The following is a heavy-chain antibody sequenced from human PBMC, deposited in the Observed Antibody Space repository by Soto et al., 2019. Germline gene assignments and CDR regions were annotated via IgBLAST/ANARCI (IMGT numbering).Heavy chain of an antibody. Sequence: SETLSLTCTVSGGSISSGGYYWSWIRQHPGKGLEWIGYIYYSGSTYYNPSLKSRVTISVDTSKNQFSLKLSSVTAADTAVYYCVRSGIEYDYYGMDVRGQRTTVTVSS. CDR3: VRSGIEYDYYGMDV. CDR1: GGSISSGGYY. V-gene: IGHV4-31*03. CDR2: IYYSGST. D-gene: IGHD3-10*01. J-gene: IGHJ6*02.